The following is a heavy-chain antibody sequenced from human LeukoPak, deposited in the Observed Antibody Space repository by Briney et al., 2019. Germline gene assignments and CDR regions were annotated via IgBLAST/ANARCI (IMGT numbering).Heavy chain of an antibody. CDR2: IIPIFGTA. V-gene: IGHV1-69*05. J-gene: IGHJ6*03. CDR3: ARGYSGYDFNYYYYMDV. CDR1: GGTFSSYA. D-gene: IGHD5-12*01. Sequence: ASVKVSCKASGGTFSSYAISWVRQAPGQGLEWMGGIIPIFGTANYAQKFQGRVTITTDESTSTAYMELSSLRSEDTAVYYCARGYSGYDFNYYYYMDVWGKGTTVTVSS.